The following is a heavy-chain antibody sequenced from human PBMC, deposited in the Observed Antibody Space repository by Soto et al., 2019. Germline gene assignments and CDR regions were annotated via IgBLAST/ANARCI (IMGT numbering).Heavy chain of an antibody. J-gene: IGHJ6*02. CDR2: ISTYNGKP. Sequence: QVQLVQSGAEVKKPGASVKVSCKASGYTFTTYDISWVRQAPGQGLEWMGRISTYNGKPNYPQSLRGGLTMTTDKSTTTAYMELRSLRSDDTAVYYCARDPYHVLMVNAPNLYGMDVWGQGTTVTVSS. CDR3: ARDPYHVLMVNAPNLYGMDV. CDR1: GYTFTTYD. D-gene: IGHD2-8*01. V-gene: IGHV1-18*01.